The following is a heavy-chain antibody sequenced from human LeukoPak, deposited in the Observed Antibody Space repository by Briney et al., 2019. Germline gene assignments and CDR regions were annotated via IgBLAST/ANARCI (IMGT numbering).Heavy chain of an antibody. CDR3: ARGHSSSSPYFCNAMDV. D-gene: IGHD6-6*01. V-gene: IGHV4-31*03. CDR1: GASISSGGYW. Sequence: SETLSLTCSLSGASISSGGYWWTWIRQHPVKGLEWIGYIYYSGNTYYNPSLKSRVSISVDTSENQFSLRLTSVTAADTAVYYCARGHSSSSPYFCNAMDVWGLGTRVTVSS. CDR2: IYYSGNT. J-gene: IGHJ6*02.